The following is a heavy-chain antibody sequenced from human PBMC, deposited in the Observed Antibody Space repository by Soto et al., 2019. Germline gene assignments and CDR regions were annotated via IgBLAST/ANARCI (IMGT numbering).Heavy chain of an antibody. CDR2: INHSGST. CDR3: ARERYCSGGSCYKLYYYYYMDV. D-gene: IGHD2-15*01. CDR1: RDSLSTSRYY. Sequence: SETLSLTCSVSRDSLSTSRYYWGWIRQPPGKGLEWIGEINHSGSTNYNPSLKSRVTISVDTSKNQFSLKLSSVTAADTAVYYCARERYCSGGSCYKLYYYYYMDVWGKGTTVTVSS. V-gene: IGHV4-39*07. J-gene: IGHJ6*03.